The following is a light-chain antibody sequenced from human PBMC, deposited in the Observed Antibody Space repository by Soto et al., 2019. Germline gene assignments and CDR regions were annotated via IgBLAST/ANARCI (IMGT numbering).Light chain of an antibody. J-gene: IGLJ1*01. CDR2: DNN. V-gene: IGLV1-51*01. CDR1: SSNIGNNY. CDR3: SSYTSNNTQV. Sequence: QSVLTQPPSVSAAPGQKVTISCSGSSSNIGNNYVSWYQHLPGTAPKLLISDNNNRPSGIPDRFSGSKSGNTASLTISGPQAEDEADYYCSSYTSNNTQVFGTGTKVTVL.